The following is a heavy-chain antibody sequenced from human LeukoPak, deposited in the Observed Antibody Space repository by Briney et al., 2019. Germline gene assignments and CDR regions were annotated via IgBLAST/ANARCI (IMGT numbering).Heavy chain of an antibody. CDR3: ARDMVRGVSSTPMDV. CDR2: IIPIFGTA. CDR1: GGTFSSYA. J-gene: IGHJ6*03. Sequence: SAKVSCKASGGTFSSYAISWVRQAPGQGLEWMGGIIPIFGTANYAQKFQGRVTITTDESTSTAYMELSSLRSEDTAVYYCARDMVRGVSSTPMDVWGKGTTVTVSS. D-gene: IGHD3-10*01. V-gene: IGHV1-69*05.